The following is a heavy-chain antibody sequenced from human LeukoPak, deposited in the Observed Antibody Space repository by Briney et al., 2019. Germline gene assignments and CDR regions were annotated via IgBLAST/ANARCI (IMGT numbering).Heavy chain of an antibody. CDR1: GYTFTGHY. D-gene: IGHD5-18*01. CDR3: ARDLELHTAMVRLGY. J-gene: IGHJ4*02. Sequence: ASVKVSCKASGYTFTGHYIQWVRQAPEQRLGWMGWINPNSGGTNYVQNFQGRVTMTRDTSISTAYMELSRLRSDDTAVYWCARDLELHTAMVRLGYWGQGSLVTVSS. CDR2: INPNSGGT. V-gene: IGHV1-2*02.